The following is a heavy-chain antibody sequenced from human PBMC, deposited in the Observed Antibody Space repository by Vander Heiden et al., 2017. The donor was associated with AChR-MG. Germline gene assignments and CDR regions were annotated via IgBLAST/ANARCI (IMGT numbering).Heavy chain of an antibody. D-gene: IGHD1-26*01. V-gene: IGHV1-8*01. Sequence: QVQLVQSGAEVKKPGASVKVSCKASGYTFTSYDIHWVRQATGQGLEWRGWRNPNSGNTGYAQKFQGRVTMTRNTSISTAYMELSSLRSEDTAVYYCARVNSGSYYYYYYYGMDVWGQGTTVTVSS. CDR2: RNPNSGNT. CDR1: GYTFTSYD. J-gene: IGHJ6*02. CDR3: ARVNSGSYYYYYYYGMDV.